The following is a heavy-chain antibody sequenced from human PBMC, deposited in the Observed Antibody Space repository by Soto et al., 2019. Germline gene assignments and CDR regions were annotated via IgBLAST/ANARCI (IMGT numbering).Heavy chain of an antibody. D-gene: IGHD6-19*01. CDR2: IYYSGST. CDR1: GGSVSSGCYY. V-gene: IGHV4-61*01. J-gene: IGHJ4*01. Sequence: QVQLQESGPGLVKPSETLSLTCTVSGGSVSSGCYYWSWIRQPPGKGLECIGYIYYSGSTNYNPSLKSRVTISIDRSKNEFTLNLSSVTAADTAVYYCARALDSSGWYALGYWGRGTLVTVSA. CDR3: ARALDSSGWYALGY.